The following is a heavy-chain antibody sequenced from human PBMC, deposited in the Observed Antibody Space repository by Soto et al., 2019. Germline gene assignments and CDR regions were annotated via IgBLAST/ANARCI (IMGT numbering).Heavy chain of an antibody. Sequence: QVQLVQSGAEVKKPGASVRVSCKASGYTFTSYYIHWVRQAPGQGLEWMGIINLNSGSTTYAQKLRGRVTMTRDTSTSIAYMELTSVRFEDTAVYFCASRDSYTSGHYSFDYWGQGTLVTVSS. J-gene: IGHJ4*02. CDR2: INLNSGST. D-gene: IGHD6-19*01. CDR1: GYTFTSYY. CDR3: ASRDSYTSGHYSFDY. V-gene: IGHV1-46*04.